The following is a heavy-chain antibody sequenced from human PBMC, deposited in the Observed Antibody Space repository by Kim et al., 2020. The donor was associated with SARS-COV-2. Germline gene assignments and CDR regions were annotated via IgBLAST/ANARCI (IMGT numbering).Heavy chain of an antibody. J-gene: IGHJ3*02. D-gene: IGHD2-8*01. CDR1: GFTFSSYA. CDR2: ISGSGAST. V-gene: IGHV3-23*01. CDR3: AKDFRGTNADAFDI. Sequence: GGSLRLSCAASGFTFSSYAMRWVRQAPGKGLEWVSSISGSGASTFYTDSVKGRFTISRDNSKNTLYLQMNSLRAEDTAIYYCAKDFRGTNADAFDIWGQGTMVTVSS.